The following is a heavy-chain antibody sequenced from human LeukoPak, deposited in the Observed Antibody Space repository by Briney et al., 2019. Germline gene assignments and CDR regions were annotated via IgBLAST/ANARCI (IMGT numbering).Heavy chain of an antibody. CDR2: IVVGSGNT. V-gene: IGHV1-58*02. Sequence: RASMKVSCKASGFTFTSSAMQWVRQARGQRLEWIGWIVVGSGNTNYAQKFQERVTITRDMSTSTAYMELSSLRSDDTAVYYCARGRIRFGEASDASDIWGQGTVVTVS. CDR1: GFTFTSSA. D-gene: IGHD3-10*01. J-gene: IGHJ3*02. CDR3: ARGRIRFGEASDASDI.